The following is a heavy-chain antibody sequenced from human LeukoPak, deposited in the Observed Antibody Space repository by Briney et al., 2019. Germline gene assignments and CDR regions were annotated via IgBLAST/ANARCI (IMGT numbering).Heavy chain of an antibody. V-gene: IGHV3-48*02. CDR3: ARVVIAANPDAFDI. CDR1: GFTFSNYN. Sequence: PGGSLRLSCAASGFTFSNYNINWVRQAPGKGLERLSYISSSSSTIYYAHSVKGRFTISRDNAKNSLYLQMNSLRDEDTAVYYCARVVIAANPDAFDIWGQGTMVTVSS. J-gene: IGHJ3*02. D-gene: IGHD2-15*01. CDR2: ISSSSSTI.